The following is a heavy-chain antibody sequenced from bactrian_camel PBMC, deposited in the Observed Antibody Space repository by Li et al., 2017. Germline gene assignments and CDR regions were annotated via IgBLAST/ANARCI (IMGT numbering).Heavy chain of an antibody. Sequence: HVQLVESGGGSVRPGETLRLACTGTGDTSRTNCMGWFRQAPGKGLEWISSINSGGRSTYYADSVKGRATVSRDNAENTVYLTMNSLKAEDTAVYYCDRTGAPNYWGQGTQVTVS. V-gene: IGHV3S1*01. CDR1: GDTSRTNC. CDR2: INSGGRST. CDR3: DRTGAPNY. D-gene: IGHD7*01. J-gene: IGHJ4*01.